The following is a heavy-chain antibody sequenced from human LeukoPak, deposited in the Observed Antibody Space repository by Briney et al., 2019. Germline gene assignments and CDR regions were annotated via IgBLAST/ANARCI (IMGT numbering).Heavy chain of an antibody. CDR1: ADSFSSHY. CDR2: ISYIGST. D-gene: IGHD4-17*01. V-gene: IGHV4-59*11. CDR3: ARDLVTVTKGFDI. Sequence: SETLSLTCAVSADSFSSHYWTWIRQPPGKGLEWIGYISYIGSTNYNPSLKSRVTISIDTSKNQFSLKLSSVTAADTAVYYCARDLVTVTKGFDIWGQGTTVSVSS. J-gene: IGHJ6*02.